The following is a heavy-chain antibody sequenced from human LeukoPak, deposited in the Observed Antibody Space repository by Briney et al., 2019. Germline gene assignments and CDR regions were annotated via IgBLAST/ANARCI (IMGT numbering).Heavy chain of an antibody. CDR1: GYTFTAYY. CDR2: INPNSGGT. V-gene: IGHV1-2*02. CDR3: ARDLVVPAAMYFYYGMDV. D-gene: IGHD2-2*01. J-gene: IGHJ6*02. Sequence: ASVKVSCKASGYTFTAYYIHWVRQAPGQGLEWMGWINPNSGGTNYAQKSQGRVTMTRDTSISTAYMELSRLRSDDTAVYYCARDLVVPAAMYFYYGMDVWGQGTTVTVSS.